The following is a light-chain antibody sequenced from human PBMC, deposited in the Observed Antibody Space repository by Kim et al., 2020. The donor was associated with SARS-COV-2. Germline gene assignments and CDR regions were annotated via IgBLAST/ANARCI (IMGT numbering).Light chain of an antibody. J-gene: IGKJ1*01. V-gene: IGKV3-20*01. CDR2: GES. Sequence: PGKRTILACRASQTGRRNYLARYQKTPGQAPSRLIYGESSRATGIPDRYRGSGSGIDFTLTVSRLEPEEVAVYYCQKYGSWTQTFGQGTKVDIK. CDR3: QKYGSWTQT. CDR1: QTGRRNY.